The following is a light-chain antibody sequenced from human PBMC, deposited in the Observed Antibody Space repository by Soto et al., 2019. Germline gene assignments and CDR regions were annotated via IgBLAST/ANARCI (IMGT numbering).Light chain of an antibody. CDR2: SAS. V-gene: IGKV1-39*01. CDR3: QQTFGTPRT. Sequence: DIPMTQSPSSLSASVGDRVTITCRASENIRGYLNWYQQKSGKAPRVLIYSASNLQSGVPLRFSGTGSGTDFTLTIARLEPEDFATYYCQQTFGTPRTFRQGTKVQI. J-gene: IGKJ1*01. CDR1: ENIRGY.